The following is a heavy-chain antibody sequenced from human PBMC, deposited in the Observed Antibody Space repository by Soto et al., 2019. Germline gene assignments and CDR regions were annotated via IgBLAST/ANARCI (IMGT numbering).Heavy chain of an antibody. CDR3: AKISNYRQFDY. Sequence: GGSLRPSCAASGFTFSSYAMSWDRQAPGKGLEWVPAISGSGGSTYYADSVKGRFTISRDNSKNTLYLQMNSLRAEDTAVYYCAKISNYRQFDYWGQGTLVTVSS. D-gene: IGHD3-10*01. V-gene: IGHV3-23*01. CDR1: GFTFSSYA. CDR2: ISGSGGST. J-gene: IGHJ4*02.